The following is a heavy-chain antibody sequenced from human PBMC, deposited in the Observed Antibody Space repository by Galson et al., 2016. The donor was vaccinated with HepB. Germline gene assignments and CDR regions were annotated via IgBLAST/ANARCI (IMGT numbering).Heavy chain of an antibody. CDR1: GVYISRSSHY. V-gene: IGHV4-39*01. D-gene: IGHD3-3*01. J-gene: IGHJ5*02. Sequence: SETLSLTCTVSGVYISRSSHYWGWIRQPPGKGLESIACIYYSGSTYYNPSLKSRATISVDTSKNQFSLKLNSVTASDTAVYYCVRCVGVAGVSDWFDPWGQGTLVTVAS. CDR3: VRCVGVAGVSDWFDP. CDR2: IYYSGST.